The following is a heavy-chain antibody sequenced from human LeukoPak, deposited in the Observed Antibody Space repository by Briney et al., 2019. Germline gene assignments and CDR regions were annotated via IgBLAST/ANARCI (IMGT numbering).Heavy chain of an antibody. CDR2: IYTDGNT. Sequence: GGSLRLSCEVSGVSVRANYWHWVRQAPGKALEWVSLIYTDGNTHYADSVKGRFIFSRDSTKTTLYLQMNSLRTEDTAVYFCTHGDYPLTYWGQGTLVTVSS. D-gene: IGHD4-17*01. CDR3: THGDYPLTY. CDR1: GVSVRANY. V-gene: IGHV3-66*01. J-gene: IGHJ4*02.